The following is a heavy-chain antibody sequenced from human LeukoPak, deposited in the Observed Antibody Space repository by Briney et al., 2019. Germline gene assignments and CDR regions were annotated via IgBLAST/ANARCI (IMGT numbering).Heavy chain of an antibody. CDR2: INHSGST. D-gene: IGHD6-13*01. CDR1: GGSFSGYY. J-gene: IGHJ5*02. V-gene: IGHV4-34*01. CDR3: AITYSSSWLGERWFDP. Sequence: PSETLSLTCGVYGGSFSGYYWSWIRQPPGKGLEWIGEINHSGSTNYNPSLKSRVTISVDTSKNQFSLKLSSVTAADTAVYYCAITYSSSWLGERWFDPRGQGALVTVSS.